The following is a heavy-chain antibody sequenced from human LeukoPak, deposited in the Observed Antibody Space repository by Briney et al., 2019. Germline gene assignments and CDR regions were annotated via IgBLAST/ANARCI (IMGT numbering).Heavy chain of an antibody. Sequence: PSETLSLTCAVYGGSFSGYYWSWIRQPPGKGLEWIGEINHSGSTNYNPSLKSRVTISVDTSKNQFSLGLSSVTAADTAVYYCARHGLTKDYWGQGTLVTVSS. CDR2: INHSGST. J-gene: IGHJ4*02. V-gene: IGHV4-34*01. CDR1: GGSFSGYY. CDR3: ARHGLTKDY. D-gene: IGHD3-9*01.